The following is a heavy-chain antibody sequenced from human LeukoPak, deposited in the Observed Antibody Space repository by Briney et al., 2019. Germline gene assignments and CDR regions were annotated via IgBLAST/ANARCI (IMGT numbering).Heavy chain of an antibody. CDR1: GYTFTSYG. J-gene: IGHJ4*02. CDR2: ISAYNGNT. CDR3: ARTRSGYDLFDY. V-gene: IGHV1-18*01. Sequence: ASVKVTCKASGYTFTSYGISWVRQAPGQGLEWMGWISAYNGNTNYAQKLQGRVTMTTDTSTSTAYMELRSLRSDDTAVYYCARTRSGYDLFDYWGQGTLVTVSS. D-gene: IGHD5-12*01.